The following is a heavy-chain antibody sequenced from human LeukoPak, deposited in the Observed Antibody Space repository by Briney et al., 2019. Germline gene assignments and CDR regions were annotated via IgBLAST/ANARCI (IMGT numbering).Heavy chain of an antibody. CDR3: ATRLGGYSSTIDY. J-gene: IGHJ4*02. V-gene: IGHV4-31*03. CDR1: GGSISSGGYY. D-gene: IGHD6-13*01. CDR2: IYYSGST. Sequence: SETLSLTCTVSGGSISSGGYYWSWLRQHPGTGLEGIGYIYYSGSTYYNPSLKSRVTISVGTSKNQFSLKLSSVTAADTAVYYCATRLGGYSSTIDYWGQGTLVTVSS.